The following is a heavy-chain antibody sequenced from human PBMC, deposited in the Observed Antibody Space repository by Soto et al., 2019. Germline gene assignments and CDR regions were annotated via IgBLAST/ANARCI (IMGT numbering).Heavy chain of an antibody. D-gene: IGHD3-3*01. V-gene: IGHV3-53*01. CDR1: GFTVSSNY. Sequence: TGGSLRLSCAASGFTVSSNYMSWVSQAPGKGLEWVSVIYSGGSTYYADSVKGRFTISRDNSKNTLYLQMNSLRAEDTAVYYCAKPRITIFGVVIIPDPYFDYWGQGTLVTVSS. CDR2: IYSGGST. J-gene: IGHJ4*02. CDR3: AKPRITIFGVVIIPDPYFDY.